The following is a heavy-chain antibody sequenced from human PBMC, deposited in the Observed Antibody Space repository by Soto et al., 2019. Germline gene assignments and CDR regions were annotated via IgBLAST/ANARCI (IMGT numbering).Heavy chain of an antibody. D-gene: IGHD7-27*01. CDR3: VRDIDWGLDY. CDR1: GFTFSNYP. Sequence: PGGSLRLSCAASGFTFSNYPMNWVRQAPGKGLEWIAHINHNSAYVLYADSMRGRLTISRDNARNSLYLQMNSLRDEDTAVYYCVRDIDWGLDYWGQGTPVTVS. V-gene: IGHV3-48*02. J-gene: IGHJ4*02. CDR2: INHNSAYV.